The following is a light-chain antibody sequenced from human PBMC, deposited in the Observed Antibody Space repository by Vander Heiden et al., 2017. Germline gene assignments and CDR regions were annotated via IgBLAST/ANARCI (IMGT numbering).Light chain of an antibody. CDR3: QQDSSSPWT. CDR1: QSVSSSY. CDR2: GAA. J-gene: IGKJ1*01. V-gene: IGKV3-20*01. Sequence: EMASSLSPGTLSLSPGERATLPCRASQSVSSSYVAWYQQTPGPARSLIIDGAASRDAGIPDRIGGSGSRTDFTLTISRLEHEDLAEYYYQQDSSSPWTFGQGTKVEIK.